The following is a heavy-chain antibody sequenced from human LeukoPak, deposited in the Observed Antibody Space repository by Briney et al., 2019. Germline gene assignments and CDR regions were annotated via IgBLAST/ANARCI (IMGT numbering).Heavy chain of an antibody. CDR3: ASTGFTPFDPQDY. J-gene: IGHJ4*02. D-gene: IGHD4-17*01. CDR2: ISSSSSYI. CDR1: GFTFSHYS. V-gene: IGHV3-21*01. Sequence: PGGSLRLSCAASGFTFSHYSMNWVRQAPGKGLEWVSSISSSSSYIYYADSVKGRFTISRDNAKNSLYLQMNSLRAEDTAVYYCASTGFTPFDPQDYWGQGTLVTVSS.